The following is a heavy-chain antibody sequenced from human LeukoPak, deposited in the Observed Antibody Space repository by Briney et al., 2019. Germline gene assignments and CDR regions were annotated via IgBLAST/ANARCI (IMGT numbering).Heavy chain of an antibody. Sequence: GGSLRLSCAASGFTFSSYAMHWVRQAPGKGLERVAVISYDGSNKYYADSVKGRFTISRDNSKNTLYLQMNSLRAEDTAVYYCARAYCSGGSCLYGMDVWGQGTTVTVSS. CDR1: GFTFSSYA. V-gene: IGHV3-30*04. CDR2: ISYDGSNK. CDR3: ARAYCSGGSCLYGMDV. J-gene: IGHJ6*02. D-gene: IGHD2-15*01.